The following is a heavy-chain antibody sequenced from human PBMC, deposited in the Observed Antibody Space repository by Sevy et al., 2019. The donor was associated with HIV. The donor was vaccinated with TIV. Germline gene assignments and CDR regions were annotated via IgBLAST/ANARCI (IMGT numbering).Heavy chain of an antibody. CDR3: ATYISTWYERLS. CDR1: GFTFSNAW. V-gene: IGHV3-15*01. CDR2: IKSATEGGAA. D-gene: IGHD6-13*01. J-gene: IGHJ5*02. Sequence: GGSLRLSCAASGFTFSNAWMSWVRQAPGKGLEWVGRIKSATEGGAADYAAPVKGRFTILRDDSKNTLVLQMNSLKTEETAIYYCATYISTWYERLSWGQGTLVTVSS.